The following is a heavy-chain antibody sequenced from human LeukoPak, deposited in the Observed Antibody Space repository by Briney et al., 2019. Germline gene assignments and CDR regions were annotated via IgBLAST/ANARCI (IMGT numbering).Heavy chain of an antibody. CDR3: AKDPYYYGSGPKGVY. D-gene: IGHD3-10*01. J-gene: IGHJ4*02. CDR1: GFTFSSYA. V-gene: IGHV3-23*01. CDR2: ISGSGGST. Sequence: PGGSLRLSCAASGFTFSSYAMSWVRQAPGKGLEWVSAISGSGGSTYYADSVKGRFTISRDNSKNTLYLQMNSLRAEDTAVYYCAKDPYYYGSGPKGVYWGQGTLVTVSS.